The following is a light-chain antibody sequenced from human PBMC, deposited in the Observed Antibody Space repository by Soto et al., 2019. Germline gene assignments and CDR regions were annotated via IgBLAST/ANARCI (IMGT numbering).Light chain of an antibody. V-gene: IGLV2-14*01. J-gene: IGLJ1*01. CDR3: SSYTSRNTLYV. CDR2: DVN. CDR1: SSDVGGYNF. Sequence: QSALTQPASVSGSLGQSITISCTGTSSDVGGYNFVSWYQQHPGKAPKLMIYDVNNRPSGVSNRFSGSKSDNTASLTISGLQADDEADYYCSSYTSRNTLYVFGTGTKLTVL.